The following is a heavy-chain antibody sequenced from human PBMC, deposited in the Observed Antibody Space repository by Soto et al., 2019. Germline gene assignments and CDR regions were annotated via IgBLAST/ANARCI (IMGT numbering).Heavy chain of an antibody. CDR2: VAYSGGT. CDR3: ARAWLEYNWFDS. V-gene: IGHV4-31*03. J-gene: IGHJ5*01. Sequence: QVQLQESGPGLVKPSQTLSLTCTVSGGSITRGGSYWSWIRQHPEKGLEWIGYVAYSGGTYYNPSLKSRVTFLVDMSKNLLSLRLSSVTAADTAVYYCARAWLEYNWFDSWGQGTLDTVSS. D-gene: IGHD5-12*01. CDR1: GGSITRGGSY.